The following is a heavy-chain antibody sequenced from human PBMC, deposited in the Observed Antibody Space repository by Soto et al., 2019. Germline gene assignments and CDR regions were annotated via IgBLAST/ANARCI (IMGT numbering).Heavy chain of an antibody. CDR1: GFTFSSYS. D-gene: IGHD3-16*01. CDR2: ISSSSSYI. J-gene: IGHJ4*02. CDR3: ARGRWGSYDLG. V-gene: IGHV3-21*01. Sequence: EVQLVESGGGLVKPGGSLRLSCAASGFTFSSYSMNWVRQAPGKGLEWVSSISSSSSYIYYADSVKGRFTISRDNAKNSLYLQMNRLRAEDTAVYYCARGRWGSYDLGWAQGTLVTVSS.